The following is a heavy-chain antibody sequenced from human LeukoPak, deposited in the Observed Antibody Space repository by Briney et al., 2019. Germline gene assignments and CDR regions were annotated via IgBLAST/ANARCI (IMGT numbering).Heavy chain of an antibody. V-gene: IGHV4-59*08. CDR1: GGSMNNYD. J-gene: IGHJ5*02. D-gene: IGHD6-19*01. Sequence: SETLSLTCTVSGGSMNNYDWSWIRQLPGKGLECIGYIYYTGSTTYNPSLKSRVTISVDTSKNQFSLKLSSVAAADTAVYYCARLTTSSGWHYWFDPWGQGTLVTVSS. CDR2: IYYTGST. CDR3: ARLTTSSGWHYWFDP.